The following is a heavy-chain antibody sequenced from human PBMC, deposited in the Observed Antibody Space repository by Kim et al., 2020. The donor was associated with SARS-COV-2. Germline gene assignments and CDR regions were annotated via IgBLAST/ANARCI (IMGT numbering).Heavy chain of an antibody. D-gene: IGHD1-26*01. V-gene: IGHV5-51*01. CDR1: GYSFTSYW. J-gene: IGHJ4*02. CDR3: ARHETVWELLRHFDY. CDR2: IYPGDSDT. Sequence: GESLKISCKGSGYSFTSYWIGWVRQMPGKGLEWMGIIYPGDSDTRYSPSFQGQVTISADKSISTAYLQWSSLKASDTAMYYCARHETVWELLRHFDYWGQGTLVTVSS.